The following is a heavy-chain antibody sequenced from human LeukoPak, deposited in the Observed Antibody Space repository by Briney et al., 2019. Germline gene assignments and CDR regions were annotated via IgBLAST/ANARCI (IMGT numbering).Heavy chain of an antibody. CDR2: INYSGST. D-gene: IGHD4-11*01. Sequence: PSETLSLTCTVSGGSISSSGFYWDWIRQPPGKGLGWIGSINYSGSTNYNPSLKSRVTISVDTSKNQFSLKLSSVTAADTAVYYCARVSGSISYSNYVGPTRALYWFDPWGQGTLVTVSS. V-gene: IGHV4-39*07. CDR3: ARVSGSISYSNYVGPTRALYWFDP. J-gene: IGHJ5*02. CDR1: GGSISSSGFY.